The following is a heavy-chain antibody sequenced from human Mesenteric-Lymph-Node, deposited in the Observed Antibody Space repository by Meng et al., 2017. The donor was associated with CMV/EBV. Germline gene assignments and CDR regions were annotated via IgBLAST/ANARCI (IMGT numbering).Heavy chain of an antibody. D-gene: IGHD6-13*01. J-gene: IGHJ6*02. CDR3: VRARSGSLDV. Sequence: GESLKISCAASGFTLSRYEMNWVRQAPGKGLEWVSYISGTGSTRYYADSVKGRFTISRDNAKNSLYLQMNSLRAEDTAVYYCVRARSGSLDVWGQGTTVTVSS. V-gene: IGHV3-48*03. CDR1: GFTLSRYE. CDR2: ISGTGSTR.